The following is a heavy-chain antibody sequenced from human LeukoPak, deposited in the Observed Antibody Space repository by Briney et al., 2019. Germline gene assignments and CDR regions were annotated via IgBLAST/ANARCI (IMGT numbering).Heavy chain of an antibody. D-gene: IGHD1-26*01. V-gene: IGHV4-4*02. CDR2: IYHRERT. J-gene: IGHJ3*02. Sequence: SETLSLTCAVSGVSISSSNWWRRARQPPGKGLGWIGEIYHRERTNSNPSVKSQVNISLDKSKSQFCLKLSSVTAADPAVYYCARSPGGHRYSGSGRQAFDIWGQGTMVTVSS. CDR1: GVSISSSNW. CDR3: ARSPGGHRYSGSGRQAFDI.